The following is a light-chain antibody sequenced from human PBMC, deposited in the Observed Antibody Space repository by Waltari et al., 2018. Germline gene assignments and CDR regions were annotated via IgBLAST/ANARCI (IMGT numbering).Light chain of an antibody. CDR1: SSNIGSYF. J-gene: IGLJ3*02. CDR2: RNN. V-gene: IGLV1-47*01. CDR3: VVWDDSLSGRV. Sequence: QSVLTQPPSASGTPGQRVTIPCSGSSSNIGSYFVYWYQQLPGTAPKLLIYRNNQRPSGVPDRFSGSTSGTSASLAISGLRSEDEADYYCVVWDDSLSGRVFGGGTKLTVL.